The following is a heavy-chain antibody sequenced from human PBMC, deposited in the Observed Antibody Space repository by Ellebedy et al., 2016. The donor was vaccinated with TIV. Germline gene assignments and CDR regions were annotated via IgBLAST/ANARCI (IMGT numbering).Heavy chain of an antibody. V-gene: IGHV3-74*01. CDR3: ARGGVTAGNDH. D-gene: IGHD6-13*01. Sequence: GESLKISCAVSGFTVSSNYMSWVRQAPGKGLVWVSRIKSDGSSTSYADSVKDRFTISRDNAKNTLYLQMNSLRAEDTAVYYCARGGVTAGNDHWGQGTLVTVSS. CDR2: IKSDGSST. CDR1: GFTVSSNY. J-gene: IGHJ5*02.